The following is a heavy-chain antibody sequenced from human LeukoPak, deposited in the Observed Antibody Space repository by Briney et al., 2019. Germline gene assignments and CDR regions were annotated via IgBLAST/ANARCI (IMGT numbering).Heavy chain of an antibody. V-gene: IGHV4-59*08. CDR3: ARLSDSDSSGYYWGFEY. J-gene: IGHJ4*02. CDR2: IYYSGST. D-gene: IGHD3-22*01. Sequence: SETLSLICTVSGGSISSYYWSWIRQPPGKGLECIGYIYYSGSTNYNPSLKSRVTISVDTSKNQFSLKLSSVTAADTAVYYCARLSDSDSSGYYWGFEYWGQGTLVTVSS. CDR1: GGSISSYY.